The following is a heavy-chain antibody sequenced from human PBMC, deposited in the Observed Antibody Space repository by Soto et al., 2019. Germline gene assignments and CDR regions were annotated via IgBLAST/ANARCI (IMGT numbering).Heavy chain of an antibody. D-gene: IGHD1-26*01. CDR1: GGTFSSYA. V-gene: IGHV1-69*12. CDR3: ASHSGSSPEGRYYYGMDV. CDR2: IIPIFGTA. J-gene: IGHJ6*02. Sequence: QVQLVQSGAEVKKPGSSVKVSCKASGGTFSSYAISWVRQASGQGLEWMGGIIPIFGTADYAQKFQGRVTITAXEXTXTXXMELSSLRSEDTAVYYCASHSGSSPEGRYYYGMDVWGQGTTVTVSS.